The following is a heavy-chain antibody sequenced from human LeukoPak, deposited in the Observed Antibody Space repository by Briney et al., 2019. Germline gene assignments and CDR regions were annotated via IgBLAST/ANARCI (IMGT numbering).Heavy chain of an antibody. CDR3: ARTEQQLPDY. V-gene: IGHV4-30-2*01. Sequence: SETLSLTCAVSGGSISSGGYSWSWIRQPPGKGLEWIGYIYHSGSTYYNPSLKSRVTISVDTSKNQFSLKLSSVTAADTAVYYCARTEQQLPDYWGQGTLVTVSS. J-gene: IGHJ4*02. CDR2: IYHSGST. CDR1: GGSISSGGYS. D-gene: IGHD6-13*01.